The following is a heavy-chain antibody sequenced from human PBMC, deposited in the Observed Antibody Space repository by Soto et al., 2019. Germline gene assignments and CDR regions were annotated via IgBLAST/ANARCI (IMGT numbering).Heavy chain of an antibody. V-gene: IGHV4-34*01. J-gene: IGHJ2*01. CDR2: INHSGST. D-gene: IGHD6-19*01. CDR3: ARGRSIAVAGWYFDL. Sequence: QVQLQQWGAGLLKPSETLSLTCAVYGGSFSGYYWRWIRQPPGKGLEWIGEINHSGSTNYNPSLKSRVTISVDTSKNQFSLKLSSVTAADTAVYYCARGRSIAVAGWYFDLWGRGTLVTVSS. CDR1: GGSFSGYY.